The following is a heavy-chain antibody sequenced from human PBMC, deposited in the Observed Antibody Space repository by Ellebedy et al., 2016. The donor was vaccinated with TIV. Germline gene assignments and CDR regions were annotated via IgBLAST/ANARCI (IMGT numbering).Heavy chain of an antibody. CDR3: ERDKIWTTVTTGPFDY. D-gene: IGHD4-17*01. CDR2: IKQDGSEK. Sequence: GESLKISCAASGFTFSGYWMSWVRQAPGKGLEWVANIKQDGSEKYYVDSVKGRFTFSRDNANTSLYLQMNSLRAEDTTVYYCERDKIWTTVTTGPFDYWGQGTLVTVSS. V-gene: IGHV3-7*03. CDR1: GFTFSGYW. J-gene: IGHJ4*02.